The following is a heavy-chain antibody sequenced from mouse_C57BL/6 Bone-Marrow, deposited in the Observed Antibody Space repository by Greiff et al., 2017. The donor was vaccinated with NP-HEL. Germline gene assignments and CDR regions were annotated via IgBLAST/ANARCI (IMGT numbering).Heavy chain of an antibody. CDR3: AKGLTAYYFDY. CDR2: IHPSGSDT. D-gene: IGHD3-3*01. J-gene: IGHJ2*01. Sequence: QVQLQQPGAELVKPGASVKVSCKASGYTFTSYWMHWVKQRPGQGLEWIGRIHPSGSDTNYNQKFKGKATLTVDKSSSTAYMQLSSLTSEDSAVYYCAKGLTAYYFDYWGQGTTLTVSS. CDR1: GYTFTSYW. V-gene: IGHV1-74*01.